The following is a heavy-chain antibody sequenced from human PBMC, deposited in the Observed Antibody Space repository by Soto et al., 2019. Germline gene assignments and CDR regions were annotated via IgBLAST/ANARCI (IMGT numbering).Heavy chain of an antibody. CDR1: GGTFSSYA. J-gene: IGHJ5*02. V-gene: IGHV1-69*13. Sequence: GASVKVSCKASGGTFSSYAISWVRQAPGQGLEWMGGIIPIFGTANYAQKFRGRVTITADESTSTAYMELSSLRSEDPAVYYCAIRNSRYYDILTGYNSLNWFDPWGQGTLVTVSS. CDR2: IIPIFGTA. D-gene: IGHD3-9*01. CDR3: AIRNSRYYDILTGYNSLNWFDP.